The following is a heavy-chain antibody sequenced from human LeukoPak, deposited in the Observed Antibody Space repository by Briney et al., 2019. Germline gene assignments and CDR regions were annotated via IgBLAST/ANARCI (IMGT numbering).Heavy chain of an antibody. CDR3: ARENPNYDILTGFDY. J-gene: IGHJ4*02. CDR1: GGTFSSYA. CDR2: IIPIFGTA. V-gene: IGHV1-69*01. D-gene: IGHD3-9*01. Sequence: SVKVSCKASGGTFSSYAISWVRQAPGQGLEWMGGIIPIFGTANHAQKFQGRVTITADESTSTAYMELSSLRSEDTAVYYCARENPNYDILTGFDYWGQGTLVTVSS.